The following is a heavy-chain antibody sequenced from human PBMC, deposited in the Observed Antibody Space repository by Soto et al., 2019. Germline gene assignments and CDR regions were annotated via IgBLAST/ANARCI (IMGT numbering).Heavy chain of an antibody. J-gene: IGHJ5*02. D-gene: IGHD6-19*01. CDR3: AREQSYSSGWYWFDP. CDR1: GYTFTSYG. CDR2: ISAYNGNT. V-gene: IGHV1-18*01. Sequence: GASVKVSCKASGYTFTSYGISWVRQAPGQGLEWMGWISAYNGNTNYAQKLQGRVTMTTDTSTSTAYMELRSLRSDDTAVYYCAREQSYSSGWYWFDPWGQGTLVTVSS.